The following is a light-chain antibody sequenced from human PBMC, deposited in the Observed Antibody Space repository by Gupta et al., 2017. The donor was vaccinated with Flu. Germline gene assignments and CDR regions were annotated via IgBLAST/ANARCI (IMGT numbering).Light chain of an antibody. V-gene: IGLV1-44*01. CDR2: SVN. CDR1: NSNVGSNP. Sequence: RVTISCSGSNSNVGSNPVSWYQQRPGTAPKLLSYSVNQRPSGVPDRFSGSKYGTSAALAISGLQAEDEADYYCAAWDDSRNGVVFGGGTKLTVL. J-gene: IGLJ2*01. CDR3: AAWDDSRNGVV.